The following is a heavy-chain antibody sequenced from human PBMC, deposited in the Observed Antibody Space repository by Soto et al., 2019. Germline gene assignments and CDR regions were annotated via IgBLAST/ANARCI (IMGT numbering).Heavy chain of an antibody. Sequence: PGGSLRLSCAASGFTFSSYEMNWVRQAPGKGLEWISYISSSGGSTKYYADSVKGRFTISRDNAKNSVYLQMNSLRAEDTAVYYCARDILPYSSSSGFDPWGQGTLVTVSS. J-gene: IGHJ5*02. V-gene: IGHV3-48*03. CDR3: ARDILPYSSSSGFDP. CDR1: GFTFSSYE. CDR2: ISSSGGSTK. D-gene: IGHD6-6*01.